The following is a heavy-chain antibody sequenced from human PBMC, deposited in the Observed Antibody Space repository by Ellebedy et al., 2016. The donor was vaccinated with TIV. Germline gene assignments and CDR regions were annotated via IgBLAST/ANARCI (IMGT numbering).Heavy chain of an antibody. Sequence: GGSLRLSXAASGFTFDDYSMHWVRQPPGKGLEWVSGISWNSGIIDYGDSVKGRFTISRDNAKSSLSLQMNSLRAEDTAVYYCARAAHFYSYGMDVWGQGTTVTVSS. CDR2: ISWNSGII. J-gene: IGHJ6*02. CDR1: GFTFDDYS. CDR3: ARAAHFYSYGMDV. V-gene: IGHV3-9*01. D-gene: IGHD2-21*01.